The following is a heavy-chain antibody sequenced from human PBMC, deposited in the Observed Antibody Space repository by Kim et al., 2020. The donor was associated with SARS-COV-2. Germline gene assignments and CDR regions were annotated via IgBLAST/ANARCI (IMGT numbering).Heavy chain of an antibody. CDR3: ARLAWDGYNPGYYYYGMDV. CDR1: GYTFTSYD. J-gene: IGHJ6*02. Sequence: ASVKVSCKASGYTFTSYDINLVRQATGQGLEWMGWMNPNSGNTGYAQKFQGRVTMTRNTSISTAYMELSSLRSEDTAVYYCARLAWDGYNPGYYYYGMDVWGQGTTVTVSS. D-gene: IGHD5-12*01. CDR2: MNPNSGNT. V-gene: IGHV1-8*01.